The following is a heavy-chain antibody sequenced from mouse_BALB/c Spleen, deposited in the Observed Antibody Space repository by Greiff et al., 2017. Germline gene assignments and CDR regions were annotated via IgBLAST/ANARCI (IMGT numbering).Heavy chain of an antibody. CDR2: ISYSGST. V-gene: IGHV3-2*02. CDR3: AREGYGNYWYFDV. Sequence: EVKLVESGPGLVKPSQSLSLTCTVTGYSITSDYAWNWIRQFPGNKLEWMGYISYSGSTSYNPSLKSRISITRDTSKNQFFLQLNSVTTEDTATYYCAREGYGNYWYFDVWGAGTTVTVSS. D-gene: IGHD2-1*01. CDR1: GYSITSDYA. J-gene: IGHJ1*01.